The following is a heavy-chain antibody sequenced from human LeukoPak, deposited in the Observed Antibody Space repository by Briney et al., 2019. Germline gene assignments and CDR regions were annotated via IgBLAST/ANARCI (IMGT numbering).Heavy chain of an antibody. V-gene: IGHV1-46*01. J-gene: IGHJ3*01. CDR2: INPNGDRT. Sequence: GASVKVSCKAPVNTFTNYYMHWVRQAPGQGLEWLGLINPNGDRTAYAQNFQGRVTMTRDTSTTTVSLELSSLRSEDTAVYYCARDMSTRVTPISYAIDVWGQGTMVTVSS. D-gene: IGHD4-23*01. CDR3: ARDMSTRVTPISYAIDV. CDR1: VNTFTNYY.